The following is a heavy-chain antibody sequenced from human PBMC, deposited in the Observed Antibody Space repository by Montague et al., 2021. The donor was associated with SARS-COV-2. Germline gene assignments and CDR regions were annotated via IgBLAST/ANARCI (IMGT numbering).Heavy chain of an antibody. CDR1: GGSLSAHS. V-gene: IGHV4-34*01. D-gene: IGHD3-3*01. CDR3: ARGGLAGGNYDIWSFSYTSPLDY. J-gene: IGHJ4*02. CDR2: INHRGST. Sequence: SETRSLTCAVYGGSLSAHSWSWIRQSPGNGLEWIGEINHRGSTTYMSSLKSRVTMSVDTSKNQFSLKMSSVTAADTAIYYCARGGLAGGNYDIWSFSYTSPLDYWGQGTQVTVSS.